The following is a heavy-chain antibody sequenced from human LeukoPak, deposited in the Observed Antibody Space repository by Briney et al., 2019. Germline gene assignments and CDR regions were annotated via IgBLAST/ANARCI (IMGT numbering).Heavy chain of an antibody. CDR2: IYSGGTT. J-gene: IGHJ4*02. CDR3: TRDPDHGGRTHDY. CDR1: GFIVSSSY. Sequence: GGSLRLSCAASGFIVSSSYMSWVRQAPGKGLESVSVIYSGGTTYYADSVKGRFTISRDNSKNTLYLQMNSLRAEDTAVYYCTRDPDHGGRTHDYWGRGTLVAVSS. V-gene: IGHV3-66*01. D-gene: IGHD4-23*01.